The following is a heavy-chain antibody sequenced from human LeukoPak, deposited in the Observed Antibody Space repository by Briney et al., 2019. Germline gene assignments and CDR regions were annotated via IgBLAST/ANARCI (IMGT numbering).Heavy chain of an antibody. D-gene: IGHD1-1*01. CDR2: INPNSGGT. CDR1: GYTFTGYY. Sequence: ASVKVSCKASGYTFTGYYMHWVRQAPGQGLEWMGWINPNSGGTNYAQKFQGRVTMTRDTSISTAYMELSRLRSDDTAVYYCAREYSYNWNVKERSLYFDYWGQGTLVTVSS. CDR3: AREYSYNWNVKERSLYFDY. V-gene: IGHV1-2*02. J-gene: IGHJ4*02.